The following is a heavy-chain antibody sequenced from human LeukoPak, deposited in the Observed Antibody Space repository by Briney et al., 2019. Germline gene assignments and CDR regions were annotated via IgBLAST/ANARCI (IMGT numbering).Heavy chain of an antibody. CDR1: GFPFSSYA. J-gene: IGHJ4*02. V-gene: IGHV3-23*01. Sequence: QPGGSLRLSCAASGFPFSSYAMSWVRRAPGKGLEWVSAISASGVSTYYADSVKGRLTISRDNSKNTLYLQMNSLRAEDTAVYYCAKGSGLYYDSSGYPDYWGQGTLVTVSS. D-gene: IGHD3-22*01. CDR3: AKGSGLYYDSSGYPDY. CDR2: ISASGVST.